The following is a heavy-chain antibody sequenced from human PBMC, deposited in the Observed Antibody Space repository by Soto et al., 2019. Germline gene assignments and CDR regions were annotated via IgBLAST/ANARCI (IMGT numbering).Heavy chain of an antibody. CDR3: ARRYCSSTSCSFYYYYGMDV. J-gene: IGHJ6*02. CDR1: GYSFTSYW. V-gene: IGHV5-10-1*01. Sequence: PGESLKISCKGSGYSFTSYWISWVRQMPGKGLEWMGRIDPSDSYTNYSPSFQGHVTISADKSISTAYLQWSSLKASDTAMYYCARRYCSSTSCSFYYYYGMDVWGQGTTVTVSS. CDR2: IDPSDSYT. D-gene: IGHD2-2*01.